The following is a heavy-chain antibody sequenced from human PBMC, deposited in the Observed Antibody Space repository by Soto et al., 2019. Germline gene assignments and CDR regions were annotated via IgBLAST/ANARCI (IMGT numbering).Heavy chain of an antibody. Sequence: SETLSLTCAVYGGSFSGYYWSWIRQPPGKGLEWIGEINHSGSTNYNPSLKSRVTISVDTSKNQFSLKLSSVTAADTAVYYCARAAKYCSSTSCYLRTNWFDPWGQGTLVTVSS. D-gene: IGHD2-2*01. CDR2: INHSGST. V-gene: IGHV4-34*01. CDR1: GGSFSGYY. CDR3: ARAAKYCSSTSCYLRTNWFDP. J-gene: IGHJ5*02.